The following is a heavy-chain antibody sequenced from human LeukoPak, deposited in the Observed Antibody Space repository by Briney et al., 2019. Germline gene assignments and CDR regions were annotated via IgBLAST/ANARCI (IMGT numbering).Heavy chain of an antibody. CDR3: ARGIDYSNSPDFDY. V-gene: IGHV1-8*03. CDR1: GYTFTSYD. Sequence: ASVKVSCKASGYTFTSYDINWVRQATGQGLEWMGWMNPNSGNTGYAQKFQGRVTITRNTSISTAYMELSSLRSEDTAVYYCARGIDYSNSPDFDYWGQGTLVTVSS. J-gene: IGHJ4*02. D-gene: IGHD4-11*01. CDR2: MNPNSGNT.